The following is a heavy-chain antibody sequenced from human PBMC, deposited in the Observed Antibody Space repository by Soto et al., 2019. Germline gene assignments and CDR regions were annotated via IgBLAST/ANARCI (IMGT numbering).Heavy chain of an antibody. Sequence: QLVESGGGLVQPGGSLRLSCEASGFTVSSNYMSWVRQAPGKGLECVSVLHSGGSTFYTDSVKGRFIISRDKSKNTLHLQMSSLRAEDTAVYYWARGKATVGATLYFDYWGQGTLVTVSS. CDR2: LHSGGST. D-gene: IGHD4-4*01. J-gene: IGHJ4*02. V-gene: IGHV3-66*01. CDR1: GFTVSSNY. CDR3: ARGKATVGATLYFDY.